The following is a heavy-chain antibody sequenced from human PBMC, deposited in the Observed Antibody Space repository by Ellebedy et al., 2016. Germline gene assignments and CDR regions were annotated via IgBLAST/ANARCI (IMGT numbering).Heavy chain of an antibody. Sequence: ASVKVSXKASGYSFTNYYIHWVRQAPGQGLEWMGIISPNDGSTTYAQKFQGRVTMTRDTSTSTVYMEMNSLRSEDTAVYYCSRDPPGHWGQGTLVTVSS. CDR2: ISPNDGST. J-gene: IGHJ4*02. V-gene: IGHV1-46*01. CDR1: GYSFTNYY. CDR3: SRDPPGH.